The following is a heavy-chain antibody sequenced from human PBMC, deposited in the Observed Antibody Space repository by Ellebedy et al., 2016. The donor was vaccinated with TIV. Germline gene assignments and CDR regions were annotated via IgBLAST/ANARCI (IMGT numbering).Heavy chain of an antibody. D-gene: IGHD3-22*01. V-gene: IGHV3-23*01. CDR1: GFTFSSYA. CDR2: ISSTGSRT. Sequence: PGGSLRLSCAASGFTFSSYAMSWVRQAPGKGLEWVSTISSTGSRTYYADSVEGRFIISRDNSKKTLYLQMNSLRAEVTAVYYCAKGRGGGSDTSAPRYYFDYWGLGTLVTVSS. CDR3: AKGRGGGSDTSAPRYYFDY. J-gene: IGHJ4*02.